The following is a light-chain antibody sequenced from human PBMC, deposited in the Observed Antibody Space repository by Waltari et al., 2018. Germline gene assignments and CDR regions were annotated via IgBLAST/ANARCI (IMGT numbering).Light chain of an antibody. J-gene: IGLJ3*02. Sequence: SSELTQGPAVSVALGQTVKITCQGDSLRTSYASWYQVKPGQAPVLVLFGKDKRPSGILDRISGYSSGTTSSLTITGAQAEDEADYYCHSRNGRDNQVVFGGGTKVTVL. CDR1: SLRTSY. CDR3: HSRNGRDNQVV. CDR2: GKD. V-gene: IGLV3-19*01.